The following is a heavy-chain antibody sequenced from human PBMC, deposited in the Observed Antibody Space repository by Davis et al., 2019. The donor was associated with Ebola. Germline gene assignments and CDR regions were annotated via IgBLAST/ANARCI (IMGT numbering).Heavy chain of an antibody. Sequence: GESLKISCAASGFTFSSYGMHWVRQAPGKGLEWVAVISYDGSNKEYVDSVKGRFTVARDNFKSTVFLQMNSLRPEDTAVYYCARPEYSDSYMYHFDQWGQGTLVTVSS. CDR1: GFTFSSYG. J-gene: IGHJ4*02. CDR3: ARPEYSDSYMYHFDQ. CDR2: ISYDGSNK. V-gene: IGHV3-30*03. D-gene: IGHD2-21*02.